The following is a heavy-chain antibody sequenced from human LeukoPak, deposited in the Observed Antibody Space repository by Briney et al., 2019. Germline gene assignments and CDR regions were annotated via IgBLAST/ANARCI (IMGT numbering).Heavy chain of an antibody. CDR2: ISWNSGSI. J-gene: IGHJ6*02. CDR1: GFTFSNAW. Sequence: GGSLRLSCAASGFTFSNAWMSWVRQAPGKGLEWVSGISWNSGSIGYADSVKGRFTISRDNAKNSLYLQMNSLRAEDTALYYCAKDKKATMVRGVIISGPSYGMDVWGQGTTVTVSS. D-gene: IGHD3-10*01. CDR3: AKDKKATMVRGVIISGPSYGMDV. V-gene: IGHV3-9*01.